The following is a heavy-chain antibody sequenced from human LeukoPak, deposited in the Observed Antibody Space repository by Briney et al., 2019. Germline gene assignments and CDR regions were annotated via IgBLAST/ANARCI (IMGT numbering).Heavy chain of an antibody. V-gene: IGHV3-30*18. J-gene: IGHJ4*02. CDR2: ISYDGSDK. Sequence: GGSLRLFCAASGFTFSSSDIHWVRQAPGKGLEWVAFISYDGSDKYYAESVKGRFTVSRDNSKHTLYLQMNSLRVEDTAVYYCAKDRGWCFEYWGQGTLVTVSS. D-gene: IGHD6-19*01. CDR1: GFTFSSSD. CDR3: AKDRGWCFEY.